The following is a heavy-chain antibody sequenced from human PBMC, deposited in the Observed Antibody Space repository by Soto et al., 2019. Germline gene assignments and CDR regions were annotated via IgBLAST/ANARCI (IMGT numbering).Heavy chain of an antibody. Sequence: GGSLRLSCAASGFTFSSYGMHWVRQAPGKGLEWVAVISYDGSNKYYADSVKGRFTISRDNSKNTLYLQMNSLRAEDTAVYYCAKDPYYYDSSGPFSGVDYWGQGTLVTVSS. CDR2: ISYDGSNK. D-gene: IGHD3-22*01. J-gene: IGHJ4*02. CDR1: GFTFSSYG. CDR3: AKDPYYYDSSGPFSGVDY. V-gene: IGHV3-30*18.